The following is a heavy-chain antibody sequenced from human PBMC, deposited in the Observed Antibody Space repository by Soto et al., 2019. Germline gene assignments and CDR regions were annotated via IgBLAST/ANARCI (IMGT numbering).Heavy chain of an antibody. CDR2: IIPILGIA. CDR3: ARPLPYSDYDLQNAFDI. J-gene: IGHJ3*02. CDR1: GGTFSSNT. V-gene: IGHV1-69*02. D-gene: IGHD5-12*01. Sequence: GAPVKVSCKASGGTFSSNTISWVRQAPGQGLEWMGRIIPILGIANYAQKFQGRVTITADKSTSTAYMELSSLRSEDTAVYYCARPLPYSDYDLQNAFDIWGQGTMVTVSS.